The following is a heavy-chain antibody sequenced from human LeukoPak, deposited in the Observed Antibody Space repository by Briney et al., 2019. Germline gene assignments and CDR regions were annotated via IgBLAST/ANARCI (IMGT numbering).Heavy chain of an antibody. J-gene: IGHJ4*02. D-gene: IGHD6-19*01. V-gene: IGHV3-30*02. Sequence: PGGSLRLSCAASGFTFSTYAMYWVRLAPGKGLEWVAFIRYDGSNKYYADSVKGRFTISRDNPKNTLYLQMNSLRAEDTAVYYCARAAVAGPLIDYWGQGTLVTVSS. CDR2: IRYDGSNK. CDR1: GFTFSTYA. CDR3: ARAAVAGPLIDY.